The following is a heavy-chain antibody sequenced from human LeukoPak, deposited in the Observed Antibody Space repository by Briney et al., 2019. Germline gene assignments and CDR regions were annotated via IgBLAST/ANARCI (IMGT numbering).Heavy chain of an antibody. CDR2: INPNGGGA. Sequence: ASVKVSCKASGYPFSAYYIHWVRQAPGQGLEWMGRINPNGGGANYAQKFQDRVTMTRDTSISIAYMELSRLKSDDTAVYYCARVQDGNKLNHFDPWGQGTLVTVSS. J-gene: IGHJ5*02. CDR3: ARVQDGNKLNHFDP. D-gene: IGHD5-24*01. V-gene: IGHV1-2*06. CDR1: GYPFSAYY.